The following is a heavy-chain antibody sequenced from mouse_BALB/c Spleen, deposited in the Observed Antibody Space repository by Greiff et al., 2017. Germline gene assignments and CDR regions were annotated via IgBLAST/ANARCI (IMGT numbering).Heavy chain of an antibody. CDR2: INPSTGYT. CDR1: GYTFTSYW. V-gene: IGHV1-7*01. CDR3: ARYPQRRFYFDY. Sequence: QVQLKESGAELAKPGASVKMSCKASGYTFTSYWMHWVKQRPGQGLEWIGYINPSTGYTEYNQKFKDKATLTADKSSSTAYMQLSSLTSEDSAVYYCARYPQRRFYFDYWGQGTTLTVSS. D-gene: IGHD2-12*01. J-gene: IGHJ2*01.